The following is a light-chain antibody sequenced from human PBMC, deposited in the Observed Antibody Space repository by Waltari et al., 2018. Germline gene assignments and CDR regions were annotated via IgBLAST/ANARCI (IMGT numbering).Light chain of an antibody. CDR3: AAWDDSLRGPV. CDR1: SSNIGSNY. CDR2: RNN. J-gene: IGLJ2*01. Sequence: QSVLTQPPSASGTPGQRVTISCSGSSSNIGSNYVYWYQQLPGTAPKLLFFRNNKRPSGVPDRFSGSKSGTSASLAISGLRSEDESDYYCAAWDDSLRGPVFGGGTKLTVL. V-gene: IGLV1-47*01.